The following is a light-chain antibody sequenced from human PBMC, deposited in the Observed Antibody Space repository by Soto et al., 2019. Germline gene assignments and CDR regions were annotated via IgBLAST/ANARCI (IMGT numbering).Light chain of an antibody. CDR2: DAS. CDR3: QQYNNWPRT. Sequence: EIVMTQSPATLSVSPGEGVTLSCRASQSVSSNLAWYQQKPGQTPRLLIYDASTGATGIPARFSGSGSGTEFTLTISSLQSEDFAVYYCQQYNNWPRTFGQGTKVEIK. CDR1: QSVSSN. J-gene: IGKJ1*01. V-gene: IGKV3-15*01.